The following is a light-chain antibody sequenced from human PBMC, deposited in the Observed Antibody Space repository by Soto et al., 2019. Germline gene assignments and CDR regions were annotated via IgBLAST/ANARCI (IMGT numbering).Light chain of an antibody. J-gene: IGLJ1*01. V-gene: IGLV1-44*01. CDR2: SNN. Sequence: QSVLTQPPSASGTPGQRVTISCSGSSSNIGSNTGNWYQHLPGTAPKLLIYSNNQRPSGVPDRFSGSKSGTSASLAISRLQSEDEADYYCAAWDDSLTVFVFGSGTKLTVL. CDR3: AAWDDSLTVFV. CDR1: SSNIGSNT.